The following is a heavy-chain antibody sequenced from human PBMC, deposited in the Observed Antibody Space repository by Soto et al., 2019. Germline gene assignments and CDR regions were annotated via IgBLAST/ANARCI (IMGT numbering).Heavy chain of an antibody. D-gene: IGHD3-3*01. CDR3: ARSSGGNFGIIIEGSNWFDP. CDR2: INPHGGST. J-gene: IGHJ5*02. CDR1: GDTFTSYY. Sequence: QVQLVQSGAEVKRPGASVKVSCKAPGDTFTSYYLNWVRQAPGQGLEWMEVINPHGGSTKYAQKFQGRITMTRDTSRSTVYMELSSLRSDDTAIYYCARSSGGNFGIIIEGSNWFDPWGQGTLVTVSS. V-gene: IGHV1-46*01.